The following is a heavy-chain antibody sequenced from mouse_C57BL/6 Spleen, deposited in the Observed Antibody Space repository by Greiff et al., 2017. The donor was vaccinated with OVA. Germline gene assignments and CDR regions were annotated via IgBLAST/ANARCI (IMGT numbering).Heavy chain of an antibody. D-gene: IGHD2-5*01. V-gene: IGHV1-64*01. J-gene: IGHJ4*01. Sequence: VQLQQPGAELVKPGASVKLSCKASGYTFTSYWMHWVKQRPGQGLEWIGMIHPNSGSTNYNEKFKSKATLTVDKSSSTAYMQLSSLTSEDSAVYYCARSEDYSNYDYAMDYWGQGTSVTVSS. CDR1: GYTFTSYW. CDR2: IHPNSGST. CDR3: ARSEDYSNYDYAMDY.